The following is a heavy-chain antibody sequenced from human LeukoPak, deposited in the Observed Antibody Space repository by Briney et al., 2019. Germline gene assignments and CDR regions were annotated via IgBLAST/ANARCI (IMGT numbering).Heavy chain of an antibody. CDR3: ARGVEPLAANTLAY. V-gene: IGHV3-53*01. CDR2: HYSDGNT. D-gene: IGHD1-14*01. J-gene: IGHJ4*02. CDR1: RFTVITND. Sequence: PGRSLRLSCAASRFTVITNDITWVREAAGNGLEWFSGHYSDGNTKYADSVQGRFTISRDNSKNTLYLEMNSLSPDDTAVYYCARGVEPLAANTLAYWGQGTLVTVSS.